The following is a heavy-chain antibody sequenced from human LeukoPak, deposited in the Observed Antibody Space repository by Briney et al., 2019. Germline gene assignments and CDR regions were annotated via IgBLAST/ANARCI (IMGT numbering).Heavy chain of an antibody. CDR1: GYTFTSYG. CDR3: ARDSWVAVAGTGGDY. D-gene: IGHD6-19*01. J-gene: IGHJ4*02. Sequence: ASVKVSCKASGYTFTSYGISRVRQAPGQGLEWMGWISAYNGNTKSAQKLQGRVTMTTDTSTSTAYMELRSLRSDDTAVYYCARDSWVAVAGTGGDYWGQGTLVTVSS. V-gene: IGHV1-18*01. CDR2: ISAYNGNT.